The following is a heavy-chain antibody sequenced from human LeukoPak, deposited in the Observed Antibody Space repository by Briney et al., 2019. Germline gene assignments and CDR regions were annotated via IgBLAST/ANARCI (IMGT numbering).Heavy chain of an antibody. CDR3: ARDPLMITFGGVLAPNWFDP. CDR2: INPSGGST. Sequence: GASVKVSCKASGYTFTSYYMHWVRQAPGQGLEGMGIINPSGGSTSYAQKFQGRVTMTRDTSTSTVYMELSSLRSEDTAVYYCARDPLMITFGGVLAPNWFDPWGQGTLVTVSS. J-gene: IGHJ5*02. CDR1: GYTFTSYY. D-gene: IGHD3-16*02. V-gene: IGHV1-46*01.